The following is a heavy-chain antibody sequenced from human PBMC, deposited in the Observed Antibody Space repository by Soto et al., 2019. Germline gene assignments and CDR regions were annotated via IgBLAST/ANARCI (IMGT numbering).Heavy chain of an antibody. CDR1: GYTFTSYG. J-gene: IGHJ5*02. D-gene: IGHD3-3*01. CDR3: ARDRAYDFWSGYGGDRFAP. Sequence: GASVKVSCKASGYTFTSYGISWVRQAPGQGLEWMGWISAYNGNTNYAQKLQGRVTMTTDTSTSTAYMELRSLRSDDTAVYYCARDRAYDFWSGYGGDRFAPWGQGTQVTGSS. CDR2: ISAYNGNT. V-gene: IGHV1-18*01.